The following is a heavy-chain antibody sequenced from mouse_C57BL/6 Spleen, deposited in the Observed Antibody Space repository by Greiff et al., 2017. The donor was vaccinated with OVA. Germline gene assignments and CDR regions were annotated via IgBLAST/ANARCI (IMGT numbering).Heavy chain of an antibody. CDR1: GYTFTSYW. D-gene: IGHD2-4*01. Sequence: QVQLQQPGAELVKPGASVKLSCKASGYTFTSYWMQWVKQRPGTGLEWIGEIDPSDSYTNYNQKFKGKATLTVDTSSSTAYMQLSSLTSEDSAVYYCASLYDYPFAYWGQGTLVTVSA. CDR2: IDPSDSYT. CDR3: ASLYDYPFAY. V-gene: IGHV1-50*01. J-gene: IGHJ3*01.